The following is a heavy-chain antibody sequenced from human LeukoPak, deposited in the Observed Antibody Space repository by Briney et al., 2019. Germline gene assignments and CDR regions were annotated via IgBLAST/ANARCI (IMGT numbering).Heavy chain of an antibody. CDR3: VTGYYDSSGYYHGRGAFDI. Sequence: SVKVSCKASGGTFSSYAISWVRQAPGQGLEWMGRIIPIFGTANYAQKFQGRVTITTGESTSTAYMELSSLRSEDTAVYYCVTGYYDSSGYYHGRGAFDIWGQGTMVTVSS. D-gene: IGHD3-22*01. J-gene: IGHJ3*02. CDR1: GGTFSSYA. V-gene: IGHV1-69*05. CDR2: IIPIFGTA.